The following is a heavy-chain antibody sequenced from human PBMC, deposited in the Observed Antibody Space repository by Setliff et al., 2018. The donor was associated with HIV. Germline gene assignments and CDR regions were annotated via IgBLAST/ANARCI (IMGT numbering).Heavy chain of an antibody. V-gene: IGHV4-4*08. Sequence: SETLSLTCTFTRGSIHNHYCSWIRQPPGKGLEWIGFVYSSGSTSNSPSLRSRVTISIDTSKNQFSLKLSSVTAADTAVYYCARDRGGAAAGGYYYMDVWGKGTTVTVSS. CDR3: ARDRGGAAAGGYYYMDV. CDR2: VYSSGST. D-gene: IGHD6-13*01. CDR1: RGSIHNHY. J-gene: IGHJ6*03.